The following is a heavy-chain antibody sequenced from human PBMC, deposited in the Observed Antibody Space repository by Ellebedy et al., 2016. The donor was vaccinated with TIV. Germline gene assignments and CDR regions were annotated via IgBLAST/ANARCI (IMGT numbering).Heavy chain of an antibody. CDR3: ARVKWPNPVYGMDV. Sequence: SVKVSCXASGGTFSSYAISWVRQAPGQGLEWMGGIIPIFGTANYAQKFQGRVTITADESTSTAYMELSSLRSEDTAVYYCARVKWPNPVYGMDVWGQGTTVTVSS. D-gene: IGHD5-12*01. CDR2: IIPIFGTA. V-gene: IGHV1-69*13. CDR1: GGTFSSYA. J-gene: IGHJ6*02.